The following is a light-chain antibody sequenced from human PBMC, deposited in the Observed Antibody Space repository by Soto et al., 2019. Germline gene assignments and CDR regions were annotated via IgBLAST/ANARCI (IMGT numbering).Light chain of an antibody. CDR3: SSYTTSSTLYV. CDR2: DVS. Sequence: QSVLTQPASVSGSPGQSITISCTGTSSDVGGYNYVSWYQQHPGKAPKVIIYDVSRRPSGVSNRFSGSKSDNTASLTISGLQAEDEADYYCSSYTTSSTLYVFGTGTRSPS. J-gene: IGLJ1*01. CDR1: SSDVGGYNY. V-gene: IGLV2-14*03.